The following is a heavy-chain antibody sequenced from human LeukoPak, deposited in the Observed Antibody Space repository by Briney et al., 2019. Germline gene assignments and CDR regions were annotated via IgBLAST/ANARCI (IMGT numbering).Heavy chain of an antibody. CDR1: GFTFSSYA. D-gene: IGHD2-15*01. V-gene: IGHV3-21*01. CDR3: AREGFLGYCSGGSCQTGYGMDV. Sequence: GGSLRLSCAASGFTFSSYAMSWVRQAPGKGLEWVSSISSSSSYIYYADSVKGRFTISRDNAKNSLYLQMNSLRAEDTAVYYCAREGFLGYCSGGSCQTGYGMDVWGQGTTVTVSS. CDR2: ISSSSSYI. J-gene: IGHJ6*02.